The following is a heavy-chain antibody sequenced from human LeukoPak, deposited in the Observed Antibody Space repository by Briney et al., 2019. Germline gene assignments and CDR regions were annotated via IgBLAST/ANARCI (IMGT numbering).Heavy chain of an antibody. Sequence: PGGSLRLSCAASGFTFSTYAMSWVRQAPGKGLEWVSAISVSGDKTYYAGSVKGRYTISRDNSKNTLFLQMNSLRAEDTAVYYCAKLGAASEYSFTDVWGQGTTVTVSS. J-gene: IGHJ6*02. V-gene: IGHV3-23*01. CDR3: AKLGAASEYSFTDV. CDR2: ISVSGDKT. D-gene: IGHD2-15*01. CDR1: GFTFSTYA.